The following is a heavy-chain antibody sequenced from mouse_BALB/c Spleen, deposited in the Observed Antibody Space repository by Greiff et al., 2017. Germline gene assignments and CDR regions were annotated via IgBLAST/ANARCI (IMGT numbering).Heavy chain of an antibody. CDR1: GFNIKDTY. J-gene: IGHJ3*01. CDR2: IDPANGNT. Sequence: VQLQQSGAELVKPGASVKLSCTASGFNIKDTYMHWVKQRPEQGLEWIGRIDPANGNTKYDPKFPGKATITAATSSNTAYLQLSSLTSEDTAVYYCARGGYGISFLFAYWGQGALVTVSA. D-gene: IGHD1-1*01. V-gene: IGHV14-3*02. CDR3: ARGGYGISFLFAY.